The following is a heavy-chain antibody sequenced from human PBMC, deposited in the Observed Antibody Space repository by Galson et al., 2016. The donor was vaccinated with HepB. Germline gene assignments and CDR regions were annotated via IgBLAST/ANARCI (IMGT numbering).Heavy chain of an antibody. D-gene: IGHD1-26*01. Sequence: LSLTCTASGGSISGDDYYWSWIRQHPGKGLEWIGYVYFSGSPYYNLSLKSRVTISVDTSKNHFSLRLSSVTAADTAVYFCARDSGDLDAFDIWGQGTMVTVSS. CDR2: VYFSGSP. V-gene: IGHV4-31*03. CDR1: GGSISGDDYY. CDR3: ARDSGDLDAFDI. J-gene: IGHJ3*02.